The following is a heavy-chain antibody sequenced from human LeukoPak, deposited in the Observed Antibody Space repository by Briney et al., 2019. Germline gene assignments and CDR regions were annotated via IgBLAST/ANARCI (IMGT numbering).Heavy chain of an antibody. D-gene: IGHD2-2*01. CDR2: INPNSGST. Sequence: ASVKVSCKASGYTFTGYYMHWVRQAPGQGLEWMGWINPNSGSTNYAQKFQGRVTMTRDTSISTAYMELSRLRSDDTAVYYCARFLSYLHFVVVPAAIDYFDYWGQGTLVTVSS. V-gene: IGHV1-2*02. J-gene: IGHJ4*02. CDR3: ARFLSYLHFVVVPAAIDYFDY. CDR1: GYTFTGYY.